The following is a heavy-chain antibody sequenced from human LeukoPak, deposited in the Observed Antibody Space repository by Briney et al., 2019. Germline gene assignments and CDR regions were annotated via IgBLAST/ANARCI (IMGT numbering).Heavy chain of an antibody. J-gene: IGHJ6*03. CDR2: INPNSGGT. CDR1: GYTFTSYY. Sequence: GASVKASCKASGYTFTSYYMHWVRQAPGQGLEWMGWINPNSGGTNYAQKFQGRVTMTRDTSISTAYMELSRLRSDDTAVYYCARDKVASNWGYYYYYMDVWGKGTTVTISS. D-gene: IGHD7-27*01. V-gene: IGHV1-2*02. CDR3: ARDKVASNWGYYYYYMDV.